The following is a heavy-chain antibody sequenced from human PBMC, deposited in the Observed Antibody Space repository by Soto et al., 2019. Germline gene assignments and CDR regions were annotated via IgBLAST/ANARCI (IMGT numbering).Heavy chain of an antibody. CDR2: IYYSGST. V-gene: IGHV4-59*01. Sequence: PSETLSLTCTFSGCSISSYYWSWIRQPPGKGLEWIGYIYYSGSTNYNPSLKSRLTVTKDTSKNQVVLTVTNMDPVDTATYYCARSGCISTTCYGDYFYYAMDVWGQGTTVTVSS. D-gene: IGHD2-2*01. CDR1: GCSISSYY. J-gene: IGHJ6*02. CDR3: ARSGCISTTCYGDYFYYAMDV.